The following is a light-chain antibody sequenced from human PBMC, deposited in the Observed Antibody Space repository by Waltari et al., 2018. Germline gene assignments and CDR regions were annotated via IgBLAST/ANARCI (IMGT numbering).Light chain of an antibody. V-gene: IGKV1-6*01. Sequence: AIQMTQSPSSLSASVGDRVTITCRASQGIRNDLGWYQQKPGKAPKLLIYAASSLHSAVPSRFSRSGSDTDFSLTISSLQPEDFATYYCRQDYNDPRTFSHATKVELK. J-gene: IGKJ1*01. CDR1: QGIRND. CDR2: AAS. CDR3: RQDYNDPRT.